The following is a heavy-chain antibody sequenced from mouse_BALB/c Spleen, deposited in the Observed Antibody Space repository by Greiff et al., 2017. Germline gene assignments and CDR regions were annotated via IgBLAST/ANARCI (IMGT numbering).Heavy chain of an antibody. Sequence: EVQLVESGPSLVKPSQTLSLTCSVTGDSITSGYWNWIRKFPGNKLEYMGYISYSGSTYYNPSLKSRISITRDTSKNQYYLQLNSVTTEDTATYYCARWYYSSSYYFDYWGQGTTLTVSS. V-gene: IGHV3-8*02. D-gene: IGHD1-1*01. J-gene: IGHJ2*01. CDR2: ISYSGST. CDR3: ARWYYSSSYYFDY. CDR1: GDSITSGY.